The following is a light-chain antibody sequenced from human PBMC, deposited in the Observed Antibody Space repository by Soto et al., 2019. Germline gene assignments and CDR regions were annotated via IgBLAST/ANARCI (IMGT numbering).Light chain of an antibody. CDR3: QQSYSTPPVT. CDR2: AAS. J-gene: IGKJ1*01. CDR1: QSISSY. Sequence: DIQMTQSPSSLSASVGDRVTITCRASQSISSYLNWYQQKPGKAPKLPIYAASSLQSGVPSRFSGSGSGTDFTLTISSLQPEDFATYYCQQSYSTPPVTFGQGTKVDIK. V-gene: IGKV1-39*01.